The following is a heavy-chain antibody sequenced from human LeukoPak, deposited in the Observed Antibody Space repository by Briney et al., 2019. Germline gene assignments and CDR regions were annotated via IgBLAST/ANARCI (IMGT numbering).Heavy chain of an antibody. D-gene: IGHD3-10*01. J-gene: IGHJ4*02. Sequence: ASVKVSCKASGYTFTNYYIQWVRQAPGQGLEWMGWISAYNGNTNYAQKLQGRVTMTTDTSTSTAYMELRSLRSDDTAVYYCARDPSVITMVRGVNPRFDYWGQGTLVTVSS. CDR1: GYTFTNYY. CDR2: ISAYNGNT. V-gene: IGHV1-18*04. CDR3: ARDPSVITMVRGVNPRFDY.